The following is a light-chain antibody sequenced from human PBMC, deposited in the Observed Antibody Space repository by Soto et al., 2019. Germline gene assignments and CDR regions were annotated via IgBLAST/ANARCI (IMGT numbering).Light chain of an antibody. J-gene: IGKJ5*01. CDR3: QQRSSWPPIT. Sequence: EIVLTQSPATLSLSPGERATLSCRASQSVRSFLAWYLQKPGQAPRLLIHDASYRATGIPARFSGSGSETNFTLTISSLEPEDFAIYYCQQRSSWPPITFGQGTRLEIK. CDR1: QSVRSF. CDR2: DAS. V-gene: IGKV3-11*01.